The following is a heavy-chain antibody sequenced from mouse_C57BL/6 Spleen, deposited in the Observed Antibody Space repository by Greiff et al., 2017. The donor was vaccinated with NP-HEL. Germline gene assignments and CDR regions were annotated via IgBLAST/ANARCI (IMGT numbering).Heavy chain of an antibody. CDR1: GYTFTDYY. Sequence: EVQLQQSGPELVKPGASVKISCKASGYTFTDYYMNWVKQSHGKSLEWIGDINPNNGGTSYNQKFKGKATLTVDKSSSTAYMELRSLTSEDSAVYYCARDRWYFYVWGTGTTVTVSS. CDR2: INPNNGGT. J-gene: IGHJ1*03. CDR3: ARDRWYFYV. V-gene: IGHV1-26*01.